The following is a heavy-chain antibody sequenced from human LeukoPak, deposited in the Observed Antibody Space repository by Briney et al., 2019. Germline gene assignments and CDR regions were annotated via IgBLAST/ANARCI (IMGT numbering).Heavy chain of an antibody. CDR1: GGSLSGDS. D-gene: IGHD2-21*02. CDR3: ARVGGDYVYFDY. Sequence: PSETLSLTCAVYGGSLSGDSWSWIRQSPGKGLEWIGEINHSGYTHYNPSLKSRVTISVDTSRNQFSLKLSSVTAADTAVYYCARVGGDYVYFDYWGQGDLVTVSS. J-gene: IGHJ4*02. CDR2: INHSGYT. V-gene: IGHV4-34*01.